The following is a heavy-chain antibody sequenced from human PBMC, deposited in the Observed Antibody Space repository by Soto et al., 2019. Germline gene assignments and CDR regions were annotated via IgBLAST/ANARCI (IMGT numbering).Heavy chain of an antibody. CDR1: GFTFSSYA. CDR2: ISYDGSNK. D-gene: IGHD2-2*01. CDR3: AKDRLIVVVPAAPVDY. V-gene: IGHV3-30-3*01. J-gene: IGHJ4*02. Sequence: PGGSLRLSCAASGFTFSSYAMHWVRQAPGKGLEWVAVISYDGSNKYYADSVKGRFTISRDNSKNTLYLQMNSLRAEDTAVYYCAKDRLIVVVPAAPVDYWGQGTLVTVSS.